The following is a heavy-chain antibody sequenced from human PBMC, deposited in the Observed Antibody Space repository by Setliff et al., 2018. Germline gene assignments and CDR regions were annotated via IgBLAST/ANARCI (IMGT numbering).Heavy chain of an antibody. CDR1: GDSMTSDY. Sequence: SETLSLTCTVSGDSMTSDYWNWIRQSPGKGLEWIGYVYYGGLTNYNPALQGRLTISIDTSRNQFSLTLTSVTSADTAVYYCARDKSPRGMDVWGQGTTVTVSS. CDR3: ARDKSPRGMDV. V-gene: IGHV4-59*01. CDR2: VYYGGLT. J-gene: IGHJ6*02.